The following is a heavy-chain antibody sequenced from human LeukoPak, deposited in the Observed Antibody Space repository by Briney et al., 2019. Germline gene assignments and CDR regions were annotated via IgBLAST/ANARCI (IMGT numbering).Heavy chain of an antibody. Sequence: PGGSLRLSCAASGFTFSSYSMTWVRQAPGKGLEWVSSISSSSRYIYYADSVKGRFTISRDNAKNSLFLQMSGLRAEDTAVYYCARSWTMAQNLDCWGQGTLVTVSS. D-gene: IGHD4/OR15-4a*01. CDR3: ARSWTMAQNLDC. V-gene: IGHV3-21*01. J-gene: IGHJ4*02. CDR2: ISSSSRYI. CDR1: GFTFSSYS.